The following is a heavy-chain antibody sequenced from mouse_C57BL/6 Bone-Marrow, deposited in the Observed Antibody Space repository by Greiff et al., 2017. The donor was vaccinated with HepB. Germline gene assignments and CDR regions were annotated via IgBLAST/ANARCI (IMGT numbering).Heavy chain of an antibody. CDR2: ISYDGSN. Sequence: EVKLMESGPGLVKPSQSLSLTCSVTGYSITSGYYWNWIRQFPGNKLEWMGYISYDGSNNYNPSLKNRISITRDTSKNQFFLKLNSVTTEDTATYYCARRYYGLYAMDYWGQGTSVTVSS. V-gene: IGHV3-6*01. CDR1: GYSITSGYY. D-gene: IGHD1-1*01. CDR3: ARRYYGLYAMDY. J-gene: IGHJ4*01.